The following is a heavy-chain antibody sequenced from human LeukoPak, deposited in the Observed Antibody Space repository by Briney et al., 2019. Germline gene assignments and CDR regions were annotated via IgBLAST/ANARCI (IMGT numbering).Heavy chain of an antibody. V-gene: IGHV3-30*04. Sequence: GGSLRLSCAASGFTFSSYAMHWVRQAPGKGLERVAVISYDGSNKYYADSVKGRFTISRDNSKNTLYLQMHSLRAEDTAVYYCARDPTWGLSTPDYWGQGTLVTVSS. J-gene: IGHJ4*02. D-gene: IGHD3-16*02. CDR1: GFTFSSYA. CDR2: ISYDGSNK. CDR3: ARDPTWGLSTPDY.